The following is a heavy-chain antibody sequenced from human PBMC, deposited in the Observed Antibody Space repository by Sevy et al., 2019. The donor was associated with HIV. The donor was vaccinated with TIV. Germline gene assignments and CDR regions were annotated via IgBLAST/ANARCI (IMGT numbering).Heavy chain of an antibody. V-gene: IGHV3-74*03. CDR3: ATPRFDF. J-gene: IGHJ4*02. CDR2: MNTDGSST. CDR1: GFDFSSHW. Sequence: GGSLRLSCEASGFDFSSHWMQCVRQAPGKGLVWVSRMNTDGSSTKYADSVKGRFTISRDNAKNTLYLEMNNLRDEDTAVYYCATPRFDFWGPGTVVTVSS.